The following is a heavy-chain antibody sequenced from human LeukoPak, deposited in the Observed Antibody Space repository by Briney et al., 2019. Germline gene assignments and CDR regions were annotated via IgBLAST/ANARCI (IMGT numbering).Heavy chain of an antibody. V-gene: IGHV3-30*01. CDR1: GFTFSNYA. J-gene: IGHJ6*03. Sequence: GGSLRLSCAASGFTFSNYAMHWVRQAPGKGLECVAVISYDGTKEYYADSVKGGFTISRDNSKNTLYLQMDSLRAEDTAVFYCARARIRTGSGYYYYMNVWGNGTTVTVSS. CDR2: ISYDGTKE. D-gene: IGHD3-10*01. CDR3: ARARIRTGSGYYYYMNV.